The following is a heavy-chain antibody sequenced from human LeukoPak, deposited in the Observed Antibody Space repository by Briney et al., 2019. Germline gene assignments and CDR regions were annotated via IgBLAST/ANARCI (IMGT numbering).Heavy chain of an antibody. D-gene: IGHD1-26*01. CDR2: SYYDGNT. CDR1: GGSITTYY. CDR3: ARDSGATPNQINGFDP. Sequence: PSDTLSLTCAVSGGSITTYYWAWIRQPPGKGLEWIGYSYYDGNTNYNPSLKGRVTISVDTSKTQLSLKLASVTAEDTAVYYCARDSGATPNQINGFDPWGQGTLATVTS. J-gene: IGHJ5*02. V-gene: IGHV4-59*01.